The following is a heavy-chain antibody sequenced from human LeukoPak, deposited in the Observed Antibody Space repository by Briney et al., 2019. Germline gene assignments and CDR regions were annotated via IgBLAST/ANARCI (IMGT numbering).Heavy chain of an antibody. D-gene: IGHD3-22*01. CDR3: AKGSITMIVVVIKV. J-gene: IGHJ4*02. CDR2: IYSGGRT. CDR1: GFTVSSNY. Sequence: GGSLRLSCAASGFTVSSNYMSWVRQAPGKGLEWVSVIYSGGRTYYADSVKGRFTISRDNSKDTLYLQMNSLRAEDTAVYYCAKGSITMIVVVIKVWGQGTLVTVSS. V-gene: IGHV3-53*01.